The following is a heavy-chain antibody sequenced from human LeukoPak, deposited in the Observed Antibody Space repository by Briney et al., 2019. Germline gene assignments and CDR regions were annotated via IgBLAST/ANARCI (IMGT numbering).Heavy chain of an antibody. J-gene: IGHJ4*02. CDR1: GFTSSDYY. V-gene: IGHV3-11*04. CDR3: ARDLGDYYDSSGYYPLDY. CDR2: ISSSGSTI. Sequence: PGGSLRLSCAASGFTSSDYYMSWIRQAPGKGLEWVSYISSSGSTIYYADSVKGRFTISRDNAKNSLYLQMNSLRAEDTAVYYCARDLGDYYDSSGYYPLDYWGQGTLVTVSS. D-gene: IGHD3-22*01.